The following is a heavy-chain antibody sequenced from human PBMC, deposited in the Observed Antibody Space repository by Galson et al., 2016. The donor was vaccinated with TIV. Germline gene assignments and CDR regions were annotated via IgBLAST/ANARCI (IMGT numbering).Heavy chain of an antibody. D-gene: IGHD2-21*02. CDR2: IYSGGAT. J-gene: IGHJ6*02. V-gene: IGHV3-53*01. CDR3: ARHLSTAEYFGMDV. Sequence: SLRLSCAASGFSVNDHYISWVRQAPGKGLDWVSFIYSGGATKYAESVKGRFTISRDSSKNTVFLQMNSLRADDTAVYFCARHLSTAEYFGMDVWGQGTTVTVSS. CDR1: GFSVNDHY.